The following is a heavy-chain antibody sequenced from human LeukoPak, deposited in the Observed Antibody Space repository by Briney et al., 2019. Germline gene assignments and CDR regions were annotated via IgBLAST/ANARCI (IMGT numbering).Heavy chain of an antibody. CDR1: GFTFSSYA. Sequence: GGSLRLSCAASGFTFSSYAMSWVRQAPGKGLEWVSAISGSGGSTYYADSVKGRFTISRDNSKNTLYLQMNSLRAEDTAVYYCAKGYSSSWNYYYYYMDVWGKGTTVTVSS. CDR2: ISGSGGST. CDR3: AKGYSSSWNYYYYYMDV. J-gene: IGHJ6*03. V-gene: IGHV3-23*01. D-gene: IGHD6-13*01.